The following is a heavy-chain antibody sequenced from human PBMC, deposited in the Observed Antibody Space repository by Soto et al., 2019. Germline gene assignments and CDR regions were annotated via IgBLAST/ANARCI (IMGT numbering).Heavy chain of an antibody. CDR1: GFIISDYD. CDR3: ARTVFRVYYYGMDV. V-gene: IGHV3-23*01. D-gene: IGHD3-3*01. J-gene: IGHJ6*02. Sequence: EVQLLESGGGLVQPGESLRLSCAVSGFIISDYDMSWVRQAPGKGLEWVSTITGSGDTTYFADSVKGRFTISRDKSKNTLYLQMNSLRTEDTALYFCARTVFRVYYYGMDVWGQGTTGTVSS. CDR2: ITGSGDTT.